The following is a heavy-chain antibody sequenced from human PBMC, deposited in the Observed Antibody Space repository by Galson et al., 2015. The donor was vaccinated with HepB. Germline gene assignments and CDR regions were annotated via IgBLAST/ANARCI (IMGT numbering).Heavy chain of an antibody. J-gene: IGHJ4*02. V-gene: IGHV3-33*01. D-gene: IGHD2-8*01. CDR2: IWYDGSNK. CDR3: ARGYCTNGVCRFPIDY. Sequence: SLRLSCAASGFTFSSYGMHWVRQAPGKGLEWVAVIWYDGSNKYYADSVKGRFTISRDNSKNTLYLQMNSLRAEDTAVYYCARGYCTNGVCRFPIDYWGQGTLVTVSS. CDR1: GFTFSSYG.